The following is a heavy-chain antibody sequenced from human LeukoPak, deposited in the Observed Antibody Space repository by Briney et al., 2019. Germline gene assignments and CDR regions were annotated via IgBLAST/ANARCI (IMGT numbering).Heavy chain of an antibody. V-gene: IGHV3-7*05. J-gene: IGHJ4*02. CDR3: AGETRGSVGGY. Sequence: GGSLRLSCAASVSILSTYWMTWFRQPPGKGLEWVASLMQDGSGKYYLDSLKGRFTISRDNADNSLYLQRDSLRAEDTAIYYCAGETRGSVGGYWGQGTLVTVSS. CDR2: LMQDGSGK. D-gene: IGHD3-10*01. CDR1: VSILSTYW.